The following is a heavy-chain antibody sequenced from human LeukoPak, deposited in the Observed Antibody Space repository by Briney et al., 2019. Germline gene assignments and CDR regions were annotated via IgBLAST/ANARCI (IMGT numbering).Heavy chain of an antibody. D-gene: IGHD5-18*01. CDR3: ARDGPRGYSYGLYAFDI. J-gene: IGHJ3*02. CDR2: INPNSGGT. CDR1: GYTFTGYY. Sequence: GASVKVSCKASGYTFTGYYMHWVRQAPGQGLEWMGRINPNSGGTNYAQKFQGRVTMTRDTSISTAYMELSRLRSDDTAVYYCARDGPRGYSYGLYAFDIWGQGTMVTVSS. V-gene: IGHV1-2*06.